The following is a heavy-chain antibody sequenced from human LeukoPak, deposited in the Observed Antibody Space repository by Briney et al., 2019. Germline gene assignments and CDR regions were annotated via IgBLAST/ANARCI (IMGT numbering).Heavy chain of an antibody. Sequence: LSSETLSLTCTVSGGSISSYYWSWVRQAPGKGLEWVSAISGSGGSTYYADSVKGRFTISRDNSKNTLYLQMNSLRAEDTAVYYCAKGCGSYGQTPLFDYWGQGTLVTVSS. J-gene: IGHJ4*02. V-gene: IGHV3-23*01. CDR3: AKGCGSYGQTPLFDY. CDR2: ISGSGGST. CDR1: GGSISSYY. D-gene: IGHD5-18*01.